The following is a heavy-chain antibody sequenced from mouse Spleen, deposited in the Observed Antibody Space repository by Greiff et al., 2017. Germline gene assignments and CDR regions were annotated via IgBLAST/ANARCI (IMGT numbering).Heavy chain of an antibody. J-gene: IGHJ4*01. V-gene: IGHV2-2*02. CDR2: IWSGGST. CDR1: GFSLTSYG. D-gene: IGHD2-1*01. Sequence: VKLVESGPGLVQPSQSLSITCTVSGFSLTSYGVHWVRQSPGKGLEWLGVIWSGGSTDYNAAFISRLSISKDNSKSQVFFKMNSLQANDTAIYYCARGGTYGNYDFFYAMDYWGQGTSVTVSS. CDR3: ARGGTYGNYDFFYAMDY.